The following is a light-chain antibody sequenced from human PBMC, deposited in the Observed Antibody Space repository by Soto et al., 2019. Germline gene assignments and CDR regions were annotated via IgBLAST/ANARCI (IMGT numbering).Light chain of an antibody. CDR3: QQSYSTPSIT. V-gene: IGKV1-39*01. CDR2: AAS. CDR1: QSISSY. J-gene: IGKJ5*01. Sequence: DIQMTQSTSSLSSSVGDTISITCRASQSISSYLNWYQQKPGKAPKLLIYAASSLQSGVPSRFSGSGSGTDFTLTISSLQPEDFATYYCQQSYSTPSITFGQGTRLEI.